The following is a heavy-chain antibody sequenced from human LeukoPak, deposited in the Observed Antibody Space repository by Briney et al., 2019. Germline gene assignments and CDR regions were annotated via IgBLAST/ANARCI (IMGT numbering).Heavy chain of an antibody. D-gene: IGHD3-10*01. CDR1: GGSINTPNYY. CDR2: IFYSGGT. Sequence: SETLSLTCTVSGGSINTPNYYWGWIRQTPGKGLEWIGNIFYSGGTYYSPSLTSRVTISLDTSRNQFSLKLNSVTAADTAVYYCARAEGSGSYYNSHYYYYMDVWGKGTTVTISS. J-gene: IGHJ6*03. V-gene: IGHV4-39*07. CDR3: ARAEGSGSYYNSHYYYYMDV.